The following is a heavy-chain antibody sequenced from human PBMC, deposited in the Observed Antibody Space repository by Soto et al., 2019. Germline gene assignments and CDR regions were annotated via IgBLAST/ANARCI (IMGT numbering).Heavy chain of an antibody. CDR1: GGTFSSYT. Sequence: QVQLVQSGAEVKKPGSSVKVSCKASGGTFSSYTISWVRQAPGQGLEWMGRIIHILGIANYAHKFQGRVTITADKSTSTAYMELSSLRSEDTAVYYCARNAYMVRGVMDGMDVWGQGTTVTVSS. CDR2: IIHILGIA. D-gene: IGHD3-10*01. J-gene: IGHJ6*02. CDR3: ARNAYMVRGVMDGMDV. V-gene: IGHV1-69*02.